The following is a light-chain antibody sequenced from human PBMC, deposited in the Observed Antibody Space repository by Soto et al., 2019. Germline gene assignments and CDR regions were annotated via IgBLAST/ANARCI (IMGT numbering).Light chain of an antibody. CDR3: QQYTTSSWT. V-gene: IGKV3-20*01. CDR1: HSVGSSY. J-gene: IGKJ1*01. Sequence: EVVLTQSPGTLSFSPGERATLSCRASHSVGSSYLAWYQQKPGQAPRVLIYGTSSRATGIPDRFSGSGSGTDFTLTISRLEPEDFAVYYCQQYTTSSWTFGQGTKVDIK. CDR2: GTS.